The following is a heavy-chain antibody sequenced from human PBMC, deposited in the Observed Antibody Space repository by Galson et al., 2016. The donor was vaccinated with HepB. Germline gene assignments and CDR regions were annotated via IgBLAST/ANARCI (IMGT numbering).Heavy chain of an antibody. J-gene: IGHJ4*02. V-gene: IGHV1-3*01. D-gene: IGHD1-14*01. CDR1: GYTFTNYA. Sequence: SVKVSCKASGYTFTNYAIHWLRQAPGQRLEWMGYVNAGHGDTKYSQKFRDRVTIIQDTSASIVYMYLSSLRSEDTAVYYCARDEGRKVLDSWGQGAPVTVSS. CDR2: VNAGHGDT. CDR3: ARDEGRKVLDS.